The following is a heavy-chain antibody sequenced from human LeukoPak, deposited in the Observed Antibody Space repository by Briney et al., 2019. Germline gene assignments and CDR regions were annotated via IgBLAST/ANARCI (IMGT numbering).Heavy chain of an antibody. Sequence: GGSLRLSCAASGFTFCSYWMHWVRQAPGKGLVWVSRINSDGSTINYADSVKGRFTISRDNAKNTRYLQMDSLRAEDTAVYYCTRESVAVATASLGYWGLGTLVTVSS. D-gene: IGHD2-2*01. CDR2: INSDGSTI. CDR3: TRESVAVATASLGY. J-gene: IGHJ4*02. V-gene: IGHV3-74*01. CDR1: GFTFCSYW.